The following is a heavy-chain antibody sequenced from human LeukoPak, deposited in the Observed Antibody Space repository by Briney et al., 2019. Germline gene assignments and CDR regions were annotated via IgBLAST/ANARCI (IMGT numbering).Heavy chain of an antibody. CDR3: PNGAGGFSYYNWFDP. D-gene: IGHD5-18*01. V-gene: IGHV4-39*07. CDR1: GGSISSSPYL. CDR2: VYYSGTT. J-gene: IGHJ5*02. Sequence: SETLSLTCTVSGGSISSSPYLWGWIRQPPGKGLEWIGSVYYSGTTHYSPSLQSRVTIPVDTSKNQLSLKLTSVAPPARAIYYCPNGAGGFSYYNWFDPWGQGTLVTVSS.